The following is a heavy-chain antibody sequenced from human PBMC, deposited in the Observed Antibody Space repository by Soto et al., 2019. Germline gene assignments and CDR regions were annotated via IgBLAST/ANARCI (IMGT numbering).Heavy chain of an antibody. CDR3: ARVYCSGGSCYSIDY. D-gene: IGHD2-15*01. V-gene: IGHV1-46*03. CDR1: GYTFTSYY. CDR2: INPSGGST. J-gene: IGHJ4*02. Sequence: QVQLVQSGAEVKKPGASAKVSCKASGYTFTSYYMHWVRQAPGQGLEWMGIINPSGGSTSYAQKFQGRVTMTRDTSMSTVYMELSSLRSEDTAVYYCARVYCSGGSCYSIDYWGQGTLVTVSS.